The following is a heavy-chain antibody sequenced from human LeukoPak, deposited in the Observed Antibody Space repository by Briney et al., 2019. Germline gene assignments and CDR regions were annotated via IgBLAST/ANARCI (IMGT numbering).Heavy chain of an antibody. J-gene: IGHJ4*02. V-gene: IGHV3-33*08. CDR2: IWYDGSNK. Sequence: GGSLRLSCAASGFTFSSYGMHWVRQAPGKGLEWVAVIWYDGSNKYYADSVKGRFTISRDNSKNTLYLQMNSLRAEDTAVYYCAREYCSGGSCPFYWGQGTLVTVSS. D-gene: IGHD2-15*01. CDR3: AREYCSGGSCPFY. CDR1: GFTFSSYG.